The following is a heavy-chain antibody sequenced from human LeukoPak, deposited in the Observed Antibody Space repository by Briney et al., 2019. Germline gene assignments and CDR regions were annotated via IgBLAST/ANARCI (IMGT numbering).Heavy chain of an antibody. CDR1: GYSFTNFD. V-gene: IGHV1-8*01. CDR2: MNPNSGNK. CDR3: ARGPQWRGDYYYMDV. Sequence: ASVNVSCTASGYSFTNFDVNWVRQATGQGLEWMGWMNPNSGNKGYAQKFQGRVTITMNTSITTAYMELSSLRSEDTAVYYCARGPQWRGDYYYMDVWGRGTTVTVSS. J-gene: IGHJ6*03. D-gene: IGHD6-19*01.